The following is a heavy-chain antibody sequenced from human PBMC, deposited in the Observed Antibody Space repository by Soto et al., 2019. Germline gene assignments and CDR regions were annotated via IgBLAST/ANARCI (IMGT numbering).Heavy chain of an antibody. V-gene: IGHV3-48*02. Sequence: EVQLVESGGGLVQPGGSLRLSCAASGFVFSTYSMNWVRQAPGKGLEGVSYISSSSSTIYDADAVQGRFTISGDNAKNSLYLQVNSLRDEDTAVYYCARPAGRVDYFGYWGQGTLVTVSS. CDR3: ARPAGRVDYFGY. J-gene: IGHJ4*02. CDR2: ISSSSSTI. CDR1: GFVFSTYS. D-gene: IGHD2-15*01.